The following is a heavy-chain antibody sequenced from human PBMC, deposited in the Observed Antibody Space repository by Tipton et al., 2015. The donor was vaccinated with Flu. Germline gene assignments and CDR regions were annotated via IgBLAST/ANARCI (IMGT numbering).Heavy chain of an antibody. CDR1: GGSINSFY. J-gene: IGHJ4*02. CDR3: ARLRSGMIDY. CDR2: IFYTGST. Sequence: TLSPTCTVSGGSINSFYWSWIRQPPGRGLEYIGDIFYTGSTTYNPALKSRVTISVDTSKNQFSLKVTSVTAADTALYFCARLRSGMIDYWGQGTLVTVSS. D-gene: IGHD1-26*01. V-gene: IGHV4-59*08.